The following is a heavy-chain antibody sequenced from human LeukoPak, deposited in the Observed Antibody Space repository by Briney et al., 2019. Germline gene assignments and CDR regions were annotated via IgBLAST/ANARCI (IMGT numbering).Heavy chain of an antibody. Sequence: GGSLRLSCLTSGFTLSTNAMSWVRQAPGKGLEWISGISGSGASTYYADSVKGRFTISRDDSRDTLYLQMNSLRGDDTAVYYCAKDVGKWESLHFFDYWGQGTLVTVSS. J-gene: IGHJ4*02. D-gene: IGHD1-26*01. V-gene: IGHV3-23*01. CDR2: ISGSGAST. CDR3: AKDVGKWESLHFFDY. CDR1: GFTLSTNA.